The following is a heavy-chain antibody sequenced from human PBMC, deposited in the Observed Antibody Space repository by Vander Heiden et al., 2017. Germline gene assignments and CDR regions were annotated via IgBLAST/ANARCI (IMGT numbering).Heavy chain of an antibody. CDR2: ISSSSSYT. CDR3: ARELDYYDSSGYLTFDAFDI. V-gene: IGHV3-11*06. Sequence: QVQLVESGGGLVKPGGSLRLSCAASGFPFSDYYMSWIRQAPGKGLEWVSYISSSSSYTNYADSVKGRFTISRDNAKNSLYLQMNSLRAEDTAVYYCARELDYYDSSGYLTFDAFDIWGQGTMVTVSS. CDR1: GFPFSDYY. D-gene: IGHD3-22*01. J-gene: IGHJ3*02.